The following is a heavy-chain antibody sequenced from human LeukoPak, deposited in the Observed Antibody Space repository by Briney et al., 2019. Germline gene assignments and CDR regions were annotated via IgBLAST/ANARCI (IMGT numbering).Heavy chain of an antibody. V-gene: IGHV3-64D*06. J-gene: IGHJ4*02. CDR2: ITTNGRST. D-gene: IGHD1-1*01. CDR3: VRDPT. Sequence: PGGSLRLSCSASGFSFSTSAMHWVRQAPGKGPQFVSAITTNGRSTYYADSVKGRFTISRDNSKSTLDLQMSSLRAEDTAVYYCVRDPTWGQGTLVTVSS. CDR1: GFSFSTSA.